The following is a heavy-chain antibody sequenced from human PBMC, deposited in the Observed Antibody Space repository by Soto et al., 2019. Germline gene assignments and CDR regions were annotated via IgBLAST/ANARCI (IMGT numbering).Heavy chain of an antibody. CDR3: AANTGGYSGYDFLLYFQH. CDR2: ISGSGGST. D-gene: IGHD5-12*01. Sequence: EVQLLESGGGLVQPGGSLRLSCAASGFTFSSYAMSWVRQAPGKGLEWVSAISGSGGSTYYADSVKGRFTISRDNSKNTLYLQTNSLRAEDTAVYYCAANTGGYSGYDFLLYFQHWGQGTLVTVSS. V-gene: IGHV3-23*01. CDR1: GFTFSSYA. J-gene: IGHJ1*01.